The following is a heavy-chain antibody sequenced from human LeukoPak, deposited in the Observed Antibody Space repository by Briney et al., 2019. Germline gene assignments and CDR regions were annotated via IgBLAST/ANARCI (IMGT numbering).Heavy chain of an antibody. J-gene: IGHJ6*03. CDR1: GGSISSYY. CDR3: ARSLGAQYYYYMDV. Sequence: SETLSLTCTVPGGSISSYYWSWIRQPPGKGLEWIGYIYYSGSTNYNPSLKSRVTISVDTSKNQFSLKLSSVTAADTAVYYCARSLGAQYYYYMDVWGKGTTVTVSS. V-gene: IGHV4-59*01. CDR2: IYYSGST. D-gene: IGHD6-6*01.